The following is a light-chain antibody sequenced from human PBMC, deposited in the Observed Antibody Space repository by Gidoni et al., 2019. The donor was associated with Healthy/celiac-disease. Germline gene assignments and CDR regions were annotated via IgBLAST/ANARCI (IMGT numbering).Light chain of an antibody. J-gene: IGKJ1*01. CDR2: GAS. CDR3: QQYGSTRTWT. Sequence: VLTHSPGTLSLSPGERATLSCRASQSGSSSYLAWYQQKPGQAPRLLLYGASSRAPGIPDRSSGSGCGTEFTLTISRLEPEDFEVYYCQQYGSTRTWTFGQGTKVEIK. V-gene: IGKV3-20*01. CDR1: QSGSSSY.